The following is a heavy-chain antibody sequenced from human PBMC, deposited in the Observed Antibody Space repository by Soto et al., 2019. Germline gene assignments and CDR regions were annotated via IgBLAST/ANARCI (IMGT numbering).Heavy chain of an antibody. CDR3: ARYGGLDSNHFFGC. CDR1: GFTFSSYG. V-gene: IGHV3-23*01. J-gene: IGHJ4*02. Sequence: GGSLRLSCTASGFTFSSYGMGWVRQAPGKGLQWVSTIRGDGGHTQYTDSVQGRFSISRDNSKNTVYLQMDSLRAEDTAMYFCARYGGLDSNHFFGCWGQGTQVTVSS. D-gene: IGHD3-9*01. CDR2: IRGDGGHT.